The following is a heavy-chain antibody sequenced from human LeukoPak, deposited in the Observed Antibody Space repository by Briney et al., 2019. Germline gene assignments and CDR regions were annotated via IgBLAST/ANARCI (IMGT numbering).Heavy chain of an antibody. CDR1: GYSFTSYW. V-gene: IGHV5-51*01. CDR2: IYPGDSDT. D-gene: IGHD3-22*01. CDR3: ARSSESSGYCDYFDY. Sequence: GESLKISCKGSGYSFTSYWIGWVRQMSGKGVEWMAIIYPGDSDTRYSPSFQGQVTISADKSINTAYLQWSSLKASDTAMYYCARSSESSGYCDYFDYWGQGSLVAVSS. J-gene: IGHJ4*02.